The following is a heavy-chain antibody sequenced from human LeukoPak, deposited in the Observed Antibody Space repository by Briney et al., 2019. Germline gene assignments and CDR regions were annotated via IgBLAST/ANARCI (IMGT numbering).Heavy chain of an antibody. J-gene: IGHJ4*02. CDR1: GYHFTTYW. CDR3: ARRVTMIEDFDY. V-gene: IGHV5-51*01. D-gene: IGHD3-22*01. CDR2: IYPGDSDT. Sequence: GESLKISCKASGYHFTTYWIAWVRQMPGKGLEWVGIIYPGDSDTRYSPSFQGQVTISADKSISTAYLQWSSLKASDTAMYYCARRVTMIEDFDYWGQGTLVTVSS.